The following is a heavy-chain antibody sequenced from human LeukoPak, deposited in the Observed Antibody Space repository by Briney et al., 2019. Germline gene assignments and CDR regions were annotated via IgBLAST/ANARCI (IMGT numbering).Heavy chain of an antibody. D-gene: IGHD3-10*01. J-gene: IGHJ1*01. Sequence: SETLSLTCTVSGGSIRGYYCNWLRQPPGEGLEWIGFIYSSGSTAYNPSLKSRVTISLDTSKNQFSLRLNSVTAADTAVYYCAKTYYSSSESWDWGQGTLVTASS. CDR3: AKTYYSSSESWD. CDR2: IYSSGST. CDR1: GGSIRGYY. V-gene: IGHV4-59*01.